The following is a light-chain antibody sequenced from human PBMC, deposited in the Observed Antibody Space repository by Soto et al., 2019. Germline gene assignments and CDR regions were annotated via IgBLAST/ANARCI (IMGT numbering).Light chain of an antibody. CDR2: DAS. Sequence: EIVMTQSPAHLSVSPGSRATPACRAGESISNNLAWYQQKAGQAPRLLIYDASTRATGVPASFSGSGSGTEFTLTISSLQSEDFAVYYCQHYIAWPEFGQGTKVDI. CDR3: QHYIAWPE. J-gene: IGKJ1*01. CDR1: ESISNN. V-gene: IGKV3-15*01.